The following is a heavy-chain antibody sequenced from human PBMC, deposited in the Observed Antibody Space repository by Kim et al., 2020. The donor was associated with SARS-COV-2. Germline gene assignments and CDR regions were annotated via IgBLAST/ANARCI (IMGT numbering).Heavy chain of an antibody. V-gene: IGHV4-39*01. CDR1: GGSISTSSYY. D-gene: IGHD5-18*01. CDR2: VLYSGSS. J-gene: IGHJ2*01. Sequence: SEILSLTCAVSGGSISTSSYYWAWVRQSPGKGLEWIGSVLYSGSSYYNPSLRSRVTISVDTSKSQFSLRLTSVTAADTAVYYCANPANTGWY. CDR3: ANPANTGWY.